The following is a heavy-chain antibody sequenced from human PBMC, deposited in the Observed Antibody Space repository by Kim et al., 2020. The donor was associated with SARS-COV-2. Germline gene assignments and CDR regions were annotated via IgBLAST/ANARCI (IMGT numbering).Heavy chain of an antibody. Sequence: SETLSLTCIVFGGSVGNYGWTWIRQPPGKGLEWIGTIFYTGRTNYNPSLKSRLTISIDTSENQFSMSLTSVIAADTAVYYCARSVNGYYYGWGQGTLVTVSS. J-gene: IGHJ4*02. V-gene: IGHV4-59*02. CDR2: IFYTGRT. CDR3: ARSVNGYYYG. D-gene: IGHD3-10*01. CDR1: GGSVGNYG.